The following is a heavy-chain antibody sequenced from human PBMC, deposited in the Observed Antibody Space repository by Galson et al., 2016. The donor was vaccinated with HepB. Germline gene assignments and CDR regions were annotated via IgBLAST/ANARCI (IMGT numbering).Heavy chain of an antibody. Sequence: SETLSLTCTVSGGSINSSSYYWGWIRQPPGKGLEWIGSIYYSGSTYYNPSLKSRVTMSVNTSKNQFSLRLSSVTAADTAVYYCARRYFDFWSGLVDPYGMDVWGQGTTVTVS. J-gene: IGHJ6*02. V-gene: IGHV4-39*01. D-gene: IGHD3-3*01. CDR3: ARRYFDFWSGLVDPYGMDV. CDR2: IYYSGST. CDR1: GGSINSSSYY.